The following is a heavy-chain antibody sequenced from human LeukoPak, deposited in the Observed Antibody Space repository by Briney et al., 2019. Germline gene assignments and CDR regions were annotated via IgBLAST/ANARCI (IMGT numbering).Heavy chain of an antibody. CDR3: ARLSGGYAESGGGYYYGMDV. D-gene: IGHD2-2*01. CDR2: IYYSGST. CDR1: GGSISSYY. Sequence: SETLSLTCTVSGGSISSYYWSWIRQPPGKGLEWIGYIYYSGSTNYNPSLKSRVTISVDTSKNQFSLKLSSVTAADTAVYYCARLSGGYAESGGGYYYGMDVWGQGTTVTVSS. J-gene: IGHJ6*02. V-gene: IGHV4-59*08.